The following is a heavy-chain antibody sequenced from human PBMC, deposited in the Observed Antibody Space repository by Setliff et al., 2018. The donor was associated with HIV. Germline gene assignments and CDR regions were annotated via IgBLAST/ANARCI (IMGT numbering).Heavy chain of an antibody. Sequence: ASVKVSCKASGGTFSRYTISWVRQAPGQGLEWMGGIIPIFGTTNYAQRFQGRVSITADASTSTAYMELSSLRSEDTAMYFCARGSGVGIHDVFDIWGQGTMVTVSS. CDR1: GGTFSRYT. CDR3: ARGSGVGIHDVFDI. J-gene: IGHJ3*02. CDR2: IIPIFGTT. V-gene: IGHV1-69*13. D-gene: IGHD3-3*01.